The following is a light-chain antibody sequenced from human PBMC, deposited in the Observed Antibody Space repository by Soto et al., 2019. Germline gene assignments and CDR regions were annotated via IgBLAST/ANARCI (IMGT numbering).Light chain of an antibody. V-gene: IGKV3-20*01. CDR3: QQYGSSQT. Sequence: EIVLTQSPGTLSLSPGERATLSCRASQSVSSSYLAWYQQKPGQAPRLLIYGASSRATGIPDRFSGSGSGTFFTITSSRVEPEDFAVYYCQQYGSSQTFGQGTKVEIK. CDR2: GAS. J-gene: IGKJ1*01. CDR1: QSVSSSY.